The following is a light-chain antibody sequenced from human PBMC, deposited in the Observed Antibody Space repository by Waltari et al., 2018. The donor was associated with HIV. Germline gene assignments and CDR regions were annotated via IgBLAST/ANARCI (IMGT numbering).Light chain of an antibody. CDR3: SSYTSSSTYV. CDR1: TSDVGGYRY. J-gene: IGLJ1*01. Sequence: QSALTQPASVSGSPGQSITISCTGTTSDVGGYRYVSWYQQHPGKAPKLMIYDVSNRPPGVSNRFSGSKSGHTASLTISGLQAEDEADYYCSSYTSSSTYVFGTGTKVTVL. V-gene: IGLV2-14*03. CDR2: DVS.